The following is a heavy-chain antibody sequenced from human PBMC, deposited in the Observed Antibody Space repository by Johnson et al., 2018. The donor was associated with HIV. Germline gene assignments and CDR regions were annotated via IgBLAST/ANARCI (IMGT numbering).Heavy chain of an antibody. V-gene: IGHV3-13*01. CDR1: GFTFISYA. CDR3: ERDGRDMVTRGSFEV. CDR2: FGTAGDT. J-gene: IGHJ3*01. Sequence: VQLVESGGGLVQPGGSLSLSCAASGFTFISYAMHWVRQAKGKGLEWVSAFGTAGDTYNPGPVRGRFTISRENSKNMGYLQMNSLRPEDTAVYYCERDGRDMVTRGSFEVWGQGTVVTVSS. D-gene: IGHD5-18*01.